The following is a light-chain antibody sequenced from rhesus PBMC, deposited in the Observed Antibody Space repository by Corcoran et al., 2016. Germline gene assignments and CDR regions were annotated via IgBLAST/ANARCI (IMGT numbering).Light chain of an antibody. V-gene: IGKV1-22*01. Sequence: DIQMTQSPSSLSASVGDTVTITCRASQGISSWLAWYQQKPGKAPKLLIYKASSLQSGVPTRFSGRVCGTDFTLTISSLQSEDFATYYGQQYSSRPWTFGQGTKVEIK. CDR3: QQYSSRPWT. CDR2: KAS. J-gene: IGKJ1*01. CDR1: QGISSW.